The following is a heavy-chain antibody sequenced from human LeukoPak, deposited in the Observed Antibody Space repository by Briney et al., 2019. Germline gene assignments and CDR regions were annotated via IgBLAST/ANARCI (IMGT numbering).Heavy chain of an antibody. CDR1: GYSISSDFY. Sequence: SETLSLTCAVSGYSISSDFYWGWVRPPPGKGLEGVGSIYHDETTYYNPSLKSRVTISLDTSRKQFSLNLASVTAADTAIYYCANADTEDYFDSWGQGTLVTVSS. D-gene: IGHD3-16*01. V-gene: IGHV4-38-2*01. CDR2: IYHDETT. CDR3: ANADTEDYFDS. J-gene: IGHJ4*02.